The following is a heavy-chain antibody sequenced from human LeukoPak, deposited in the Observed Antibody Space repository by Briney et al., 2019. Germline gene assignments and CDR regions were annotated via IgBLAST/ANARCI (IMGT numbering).Heavy chain of an antibody. CDR2: IYYSGST. J-gene: IGHJ4*02. V-gene: IGHV4-59*01. Sequence: SETLSLTCTVSGGSISSYYWSWIRQPPGRGLEWIGYIYYSGSTNYNPSLKSRVTISVDTSKNQFSLKLSSVTAADTAVYYCARDGGQRGYSYGYALDFDYWGQGTLVTVSS. CDR1: GGSISSYY. D-gene: IGHD5-18*01. CDR3: ARDGGQRGYSYGYALDFDY.